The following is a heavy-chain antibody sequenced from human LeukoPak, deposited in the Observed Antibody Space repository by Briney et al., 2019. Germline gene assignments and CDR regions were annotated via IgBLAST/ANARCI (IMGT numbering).Heavy chain of an antibody. D-gene: IGHD7-27*01. V-gene: IGHV3-66*02. CDR3: ARLTGEFGYYFDY. CDR1: GFTVSSNY. CDR2: IYSGGST. Sequence: GGSLRLSCAASGFTVSSNYMSWVRQAPGKGREWVSVIYSGGSTYYADSVKGRFTISRDNSKNTLYLQMNSLRGEDTAVYHCARLTGEFGYYFDYWGQGTLVTVSS. J-gene: IGHJ4*02.